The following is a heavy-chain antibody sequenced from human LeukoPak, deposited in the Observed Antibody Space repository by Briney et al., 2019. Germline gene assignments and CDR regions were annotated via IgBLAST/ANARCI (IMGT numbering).Heavy chain of an antibody. CDR3: AKMAGTVVVVAAHSSFDP. D-gene: IGHD2-15*01. V-gene: IGHV3-23*01. CDR1: GFTFSSYA. Sequence: GGSLRLSCAASGFTFSSYAMSWVRQAPGKGLEWVSAISGSGGSTYYADSVKGRFTISRDNSKNTLYLQMNSLRAEDTAVYYCAKMAGTVVVVAAHSSFDPWGQGTLVTASS. CDR2: ISGSGGST. J-gene: IGHJ5*02.